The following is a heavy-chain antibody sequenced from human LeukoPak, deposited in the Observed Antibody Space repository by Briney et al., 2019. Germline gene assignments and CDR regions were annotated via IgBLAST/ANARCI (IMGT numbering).Heavy chain of an antibody. CDR2: INHSGST. J-gene: IGHJ4*02. D-gene: IGHD3-3*01. Sequence: PSETLSLTCAVYGGSFSGYYWSWIRQPPGKGLEWVAEINHSGSTNYDPAIKSLVTITVDTYKYQFSLKLSSVTAADTAVYYCARVGYDFWSGYCDYWGQGTLVTVSS. V-gene: IGHV4-34*01. CDR3: ARVGYDFWSGYCDY. CDR1: GGSFSGYY.